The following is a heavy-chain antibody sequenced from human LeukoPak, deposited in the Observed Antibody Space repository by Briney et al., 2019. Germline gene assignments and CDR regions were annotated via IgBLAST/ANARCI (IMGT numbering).Heavy chain of an antibody. Sequence: GGSLRLSCAASGFTFSSYGMHWVRQAPGKGLEWVAVISYDGSNKYYADSVKGRFTISRDNSKNTLYLQMNSLRAEDTAVYYCAKDRLHNYYDSSGYYDLLDYWGQGTLDTDSS. CDR2: ISYDGSNK. CDR3: AKDRLHNYYDSSGYYDLLDY. J-gene: IGHJ4*02. CDR1: GFTFSSYG. D-gene: IGHD3-22*01. V-gene: IGHV3-30*18.